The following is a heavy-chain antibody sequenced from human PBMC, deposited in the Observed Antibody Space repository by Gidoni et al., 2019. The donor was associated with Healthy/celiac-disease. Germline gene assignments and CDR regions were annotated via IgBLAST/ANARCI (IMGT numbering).Heavy chain of an antibody. CDR2: IYYSGST. CDR3: ARHYCEGGSCYLNWFDP. CDR1: GGSISSSSYY. D-gene: IGHD2-15*01. V-gene: IGHV4-39*01. J-gene: IGHJ5*02. Sequence: QLQLQESGPGLVKPSETLSLTCTVSGGSISSSSYYWGWIRQPPGKGLEWIGSIYYSGSTYYNPSLKSRVTISVDTSKNQFSLKLSSVTAADTAVYYCARHYCEGGSCYLNWFDPWGQGTLVTVSS.